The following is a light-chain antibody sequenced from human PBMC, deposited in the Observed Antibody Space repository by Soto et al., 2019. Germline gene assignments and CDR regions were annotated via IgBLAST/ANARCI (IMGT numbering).Light chain of an antibody. CDR3: CSYAGSSTLGV. CDR1: SSDVGSYSL. Sequence: QSALTQPASVSGSPGQSITISCTGTSSDVGSYSLVSWYQQHPGKAPKLMIYEGSKRPSGVSNRFSGSKSGNTASLTISGLQAEDEADYYCCSYAGSSTLGVFGTGTKVTVL. V-gene: IGLV2-23*01. CDR2: EGS. J-gene: IGLJ1*01.